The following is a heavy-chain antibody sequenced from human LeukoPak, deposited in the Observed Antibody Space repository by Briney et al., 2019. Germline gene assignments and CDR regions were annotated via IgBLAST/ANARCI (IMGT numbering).Heavy chain of an antibody. Sequence: PSETLSLTCTVSGGSLSSYYWSWIRQPAGKGLEWIGRIYTSGSTNYNPSLKSRVTMSVDTSKNQFSLKLSSVTAADTAVYYCAREGSHKSIAASRPLYYFDYWGQGTLVTVSS. CDR1: GGSLSSYY. V-gene: IGHV4-4*07. CDR3: AREGSHKSIAASRPLYYFDY. J-gene: IGHJ4*02. D-gene: IGHD6-6*01. CDR2: IYTSGST.